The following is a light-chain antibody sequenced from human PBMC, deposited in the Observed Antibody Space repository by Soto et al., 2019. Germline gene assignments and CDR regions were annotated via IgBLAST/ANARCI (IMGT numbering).Light chain of an antibody. V-gene: IGKV1-39*01. Sequence: DIQMTQSPSSLSAFVGDRVTITCRASQSITNFLNWYQQEPGKAPKLLIFGASSLQSGVPSRFSGTGSGTDFTLTISSLRPEDFAMYYCQQSYGNPWTFDQGTRVEIK. CDR1: QSITNF. CDR3: QQSYGNPWT. J-gene: IGKJ1*01. CDR2: GAS.